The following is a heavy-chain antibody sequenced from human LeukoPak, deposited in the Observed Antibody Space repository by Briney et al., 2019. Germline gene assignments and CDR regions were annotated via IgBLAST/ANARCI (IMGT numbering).Heavy chain of an antibody. CDR3: ARAGYCSSTSCYLPAWGTFDY. V-gene: IGHV6-1*01. CDR2: TYYRSKWYN. CDR1: GDSVSSNSAA. J-gene: IGHJ4*02. Sequence: SQTLSLTCAISGDSVSSNSAAWNWIRQSPSRGLEWLGRTYYRSKWYNDYAVSVKSRITINPDTSKNQFSLQLNSVTPEDTAMYYCARAGYCSSTSCYLPAWGTFDYWGQGTLVTVSS. D-gene: IGHD2-2*01.